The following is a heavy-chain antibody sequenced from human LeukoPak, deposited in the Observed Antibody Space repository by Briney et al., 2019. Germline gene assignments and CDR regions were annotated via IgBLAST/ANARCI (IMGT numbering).Heavy chain of an antibody. D-gene: IGHD3-22*01. Sequence: SETLSLTCAVYGGSFSGYYWSWTRQPPGKGLEWIGEINHSGSTNYNPSLKSRVTISVDTSKNQFSLKLSSVTAADTAVYYCARVGIVDYYDSSGYYYWGQGTLVTVSS. CDR2: INHSGST. J-gene: IGHJ4*02. V-gene: IGHV4-34*01. CDR1: GGSFSGYY. CDR3: ARVGIVDYYDSSGYYY.